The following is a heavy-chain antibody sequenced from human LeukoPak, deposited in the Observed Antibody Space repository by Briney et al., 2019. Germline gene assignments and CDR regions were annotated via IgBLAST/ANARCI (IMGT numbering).Heavy chain of an antibody. CDR2: ISSSSSYI. Sequence: PGGSLRLSCAASGFTLSSYSMNWVRQAPGKGLEWVSSISSSSSYIYYADSVKGRFTISRDNAKNSLYLQMNSLRAEDTAVYYCARDHAAMAEAPTDYWGQGTLVTVSS. V-gene: IGHV3-21*01. D-gene: IGHD5-18*01. J-gene: IGHJ4*02. CDR3: ARDHAAMAEAPTDY. CDR1: GFTLSSYS.